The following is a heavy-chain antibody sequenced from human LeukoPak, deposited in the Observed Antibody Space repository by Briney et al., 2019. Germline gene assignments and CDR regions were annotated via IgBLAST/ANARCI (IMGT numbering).Heavy chain of an antibody. CDR1: GFTVSSNY. J-gene: IGHJ6*03. Sequence: PGGSLRLSCAASGFTVSSNYMSWVRQAPGKGLEWVSVIYSGGSTYYADSVKGRFTISRDNSKNTLYLQMNSLRAEDTAVYYCARVLGGSGSYWYYYYYMDVWGKGTTVTISS. CDR2: IYSGGST. V-gene: IGHV3-53*01. D-gene: IGHD3-10*01. CDR3: ARVLGGSGSYWYYYYYMDV.